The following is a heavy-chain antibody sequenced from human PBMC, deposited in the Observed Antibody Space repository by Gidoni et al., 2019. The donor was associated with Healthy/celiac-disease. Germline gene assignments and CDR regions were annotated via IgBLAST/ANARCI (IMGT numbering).Heavy chain of an antibody. J-gene: IGHJ4*02. CDR2: INHSGST. CDR3: ARVGRDCSSTSCYVDY. Sequence: QVQLQQWGAGLLKPSETLSLTCAVYGGSFSGYYWSWIRQPPGKGLEWIGEINHSGSTNYNPSLKSRVTISVDTSKNQFSLKLSSVTAAETAVYYCARVGRDCSSTSCYVDYWGQGTLVTVSS. D-gene: IGHD2-2*01. V-gene: IGHV4-34*01. CDR1: GGSFSGYY.